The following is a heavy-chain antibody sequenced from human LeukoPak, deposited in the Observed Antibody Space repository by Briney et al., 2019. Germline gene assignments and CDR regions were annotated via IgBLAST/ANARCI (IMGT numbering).Heavy chain of an antibody. Sequence: SETLSLTCTVSGGSISSYYWSWIRQPPGKGLEWIGYIYYSGSTNYNPSLKSRVTISVDTSKNQFSLKLSSVTAADTAVYYYARLKGYYYYYMDVWGKGTTVTVSS. J-gene: IGHJ6*03. V-gene: IGHV4-59*01. CDR3: ARLKGYYYYYMDV. CDR2: IYYSGST. CDR1: GGSISSYY.